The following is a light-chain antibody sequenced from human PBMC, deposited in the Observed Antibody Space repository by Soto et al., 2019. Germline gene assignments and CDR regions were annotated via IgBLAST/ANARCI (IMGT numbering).Light chain of an antibody. V-gene: IGKV3-11*01. Sequence: DIVLTPSPATLSLSPGERATLSCRASQSVSSYLAWYQQKPGQAPRLLIYDASNRATGIPARFSGSGSGTDFTLTISSLEPEDFAVYYCQQRSNWPPTLTFGGGTKV. CDR3: QQRSNWPPTLT. CDR1: QSVSSY. J-gene: IGKJ4*01. CDR2: DAS.